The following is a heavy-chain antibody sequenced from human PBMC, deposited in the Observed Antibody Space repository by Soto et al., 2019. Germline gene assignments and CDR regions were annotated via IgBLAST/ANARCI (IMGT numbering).Heavy chain of an antibody. J-gene: IGHJ3*02. D-gene: IGHD6-6*01. Sequence: SETLSLTCTVSGGSISSYYWSWIRQPPGKGLEWIGYIYYSGSTNYNPSLKSRVTISVDTSKNQFSLKLSSVTAADTAVYYCARQFEYSSSSFFHKGEVYAFDIWGQGTIVTVSS. CDR3: ARQFEYSSSSFFHKGEVYAFDI. CDR2: IYYSGST. V-gene: IGHV4-59*08. CDR1: GGSISSYY.